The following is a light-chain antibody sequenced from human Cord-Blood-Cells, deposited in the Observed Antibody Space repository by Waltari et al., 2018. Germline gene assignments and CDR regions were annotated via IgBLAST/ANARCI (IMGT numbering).Light chain of an antibody. CDR2: KAS. CDR3: QQYNSYSRT. CDR1: PSISSW. Sequence: DIQMTQSPSTLSASVGHRVTITCRASPSISSWLAWYQQKPGKAPKLLIYKASSVESGVPSRFSGSGSGTEFTLTISSLQPDDFATYYCQQYNSYSRTFGQGTKVEIK. J-gene: IGKJ1*01. V-gene: IGKV1-5*03.